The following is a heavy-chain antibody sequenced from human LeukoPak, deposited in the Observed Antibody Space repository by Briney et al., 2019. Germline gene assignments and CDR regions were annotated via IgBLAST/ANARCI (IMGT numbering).Heavy chain of an antibody. CDR1: GFTFSSYS. CDR2: ISSSSSTI. CDR3: AKLISSGGYYFDY. Sequence: GGSLRLSCAASGFTFSSYSMNWVRQAPGKGLEWVSYISSSSSTIYYADSVKGRFTISRDNAKNSLYLQMNSLRAEDTAVYYCAKLISSGGYYFDYWGQGTLVTVSS. J-gene: IGHJ4*02. D-gene: IGHD6-19*01. V-gene: IGHV3-48*01.